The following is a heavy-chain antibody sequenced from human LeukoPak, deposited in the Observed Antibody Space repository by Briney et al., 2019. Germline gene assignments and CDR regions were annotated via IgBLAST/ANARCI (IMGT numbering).Heavy chain of an antibody. CDR3: AKGLGRFDY. CDR2: ISGDGGGT. V-gene: IGHV3-23*01. CDR1: GFTFSTYA. Sequence: GGSLRLSCASSGFTFSTYAMSWVRQAPGKGLEWVSSISGDGGGTYYADFVKGRFTISRDNSKNTLSLQMNSLRAEDTAIYYCAKGLGRFDYWGQGTLVTVSS. J-gene: IGHJ4*02.